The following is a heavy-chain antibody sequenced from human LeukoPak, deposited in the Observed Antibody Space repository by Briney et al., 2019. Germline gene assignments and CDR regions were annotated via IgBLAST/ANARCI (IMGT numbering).Heavy chain of an antibody. CDR1: GFTFSNYG. D-gene: IGHD1-1*01. J-gene: IGHJ4*02. CDR2: IWHDGSDK. V-gene: IGHV3-33*01. CDR3: ARDSTNSLFDY. Sequence: GGSLRLSCVASGFTFSNYGMHWVRQAPGKGLEWVAVIWHDGSDKNYADSVKGRFTISRDNSKNTLFLQINSLRAEDAAVYYCARDSTNSLFDYWGQGTLVTVSS.